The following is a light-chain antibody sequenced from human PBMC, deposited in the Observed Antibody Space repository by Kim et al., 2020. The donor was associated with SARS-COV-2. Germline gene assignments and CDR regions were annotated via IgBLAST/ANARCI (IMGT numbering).Light chain of an antibody. Sequence: EIVMSQSPATLSLSPGERATLSCRASQSVSSYLAWYQQKPGQAPRLLIYDASNRATGIPARFSGSGSGTDFTLTISSLQPEDFAVYCCPHRSNRPLTFGRGTKVDIK. V-gene: IGKV3-11*01. CDR2: DAS. CDR1: QSVSSY. CDR3: PHRSNRPLT. J-gene: IGKJ3*01.